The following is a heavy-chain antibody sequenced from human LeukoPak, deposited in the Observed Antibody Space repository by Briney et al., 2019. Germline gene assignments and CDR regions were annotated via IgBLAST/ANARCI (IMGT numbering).Heavy chain of an antibody. V-gene: IGHV3-23*01. Sequence: GGSLRLSCATSGFTFSSYTMIWVRQAPGKGLEWVSIIGASGGDIHYADSVRGRFSISRDNPKNTLTLQMNSLRVDDTAVYYCARDPNWGSGYWGQGTLVTVSS. CDR1: GFTFSSYT. D-gene: IGHD7-27*01. CDR2: IGASGGDI. J-gene: IGHJ4*02. CDR3: ARDPNWGSGY.